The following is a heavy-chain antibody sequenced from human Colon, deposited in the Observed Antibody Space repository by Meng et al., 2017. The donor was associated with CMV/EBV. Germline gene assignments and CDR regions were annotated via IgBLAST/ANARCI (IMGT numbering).Heavy chain of an antibody. CDR3: ARGIEAGLDY. CDR1: GYTFTSLD. V-gene: IGHV1-8*01. Sequence: KVSCKASGYTFTSLDINWVRQATGQGPEWMGWMNPSRGITAYAQKFQGRVTVTRDTSIDTAYMELTSLKSEDTAIYYCARGIEAGLDYWGQGTLVTVSS. J-gene: IGHJ4*02. CDR2: MNPSRGIT. D-gene: IGHD5-12*01.